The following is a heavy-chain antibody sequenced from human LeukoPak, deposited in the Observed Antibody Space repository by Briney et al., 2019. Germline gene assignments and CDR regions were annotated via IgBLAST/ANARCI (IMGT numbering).Heavy chain of an antibody. CDR1: GFTFSSYA. CDR2: ISGSGGST. CDR3: AKDKTTIFGVAEGFFDY. Sequence: GGSLRLSCAASGFTFSSYAMSWVRQAPGKGLEWVSAISGSGGSTYYADSVKGRFTISRDNSKNTLYPQMNSLRAEDTAVYYCAKDKTTIFGVAEGFFDYWGQGTLVTVSS. J-gene: IGHJ4*02. V-gene: IGHV3-23*01. D-gene: IGHD3-3*01.